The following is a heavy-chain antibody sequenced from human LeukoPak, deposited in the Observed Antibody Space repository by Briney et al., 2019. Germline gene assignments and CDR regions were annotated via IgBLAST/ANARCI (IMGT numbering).Heavy chain of an antibody. V-gene: IGHV4-34*01. CDR2: IIHSGST. CDR3: ARGLTELGTAYYYYMDV. Sequence: SETLSLTCAAYGGSFSAYSWSWIRQSPGRGLEWIADIIHSGSTNYNSSLKSRVTISLDTSKNQFSLNLTSVTAADTAVYYCARGLTELGTAYYYYMDVWGKGTTVIVSS. J-gene: IGHJ6*03. D-gene: IGHD7-27*01. CDR1: GGSFSAYS.